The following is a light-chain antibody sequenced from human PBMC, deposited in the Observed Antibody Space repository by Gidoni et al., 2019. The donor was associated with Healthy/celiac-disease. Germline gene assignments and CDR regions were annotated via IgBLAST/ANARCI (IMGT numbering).Light chain of an antibody. Sequence: EIVLTPSPATLSLSPGERATLSCRASQSVSSYLAWYQQTHGQAPRLLIYDASTRATGIPARFSGSGSGTDFTLTISSLEPEDFAVYYCQQRSNWPTFGQGTRLEIK. J-gene: IGKJ5*01. CDR2: DAS. CDR3: QQRSNWPT. CDR1: QSVSSY. V-gene: IGKV3-11*01.